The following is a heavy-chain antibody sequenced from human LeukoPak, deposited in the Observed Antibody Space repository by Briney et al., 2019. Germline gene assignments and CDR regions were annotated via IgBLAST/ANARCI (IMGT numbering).Heavy chain of an antibody. J-gene: IGHJ4*02. CDR2: IYYTGNT. Sequence: SSETLSLTCTVSGVSISSSYSYWGWLRQPPGMGLEWIGSIYYTGNTYYNASLKSQVSISIDTSKNQFSLKLTSVTAADTAVYYCARQTGSGLFILPGGQGTLVTVSS. D-gene: IGHD3/OR15-3a*01. CDR1: GVSISSSYSY. V-gene: IGHV4-39*01. CDR3: ARQTGSGLFILP.